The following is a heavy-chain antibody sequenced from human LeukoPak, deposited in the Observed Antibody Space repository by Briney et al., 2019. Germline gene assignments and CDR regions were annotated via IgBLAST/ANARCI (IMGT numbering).Heavy chain of an antibody. CDR2: IYYSGST. D-gene: IGHD5-12*01. J-gene: IGHJ4*02. CDR1: GGSISSYY. CDR3: ARGGSGYDSAVYFDY. V-gene: IGHV4-59*01. Sequence: SETLSLTCTVSGGSISSYYWSWIRQPPGKGLEWIGYIYYSGSTNYNPSLKSRVPISVDTSKNQFSLKLSSVTAADTAVYYCARGGSGYDSAVYFDYWGQGTLVTVSS.